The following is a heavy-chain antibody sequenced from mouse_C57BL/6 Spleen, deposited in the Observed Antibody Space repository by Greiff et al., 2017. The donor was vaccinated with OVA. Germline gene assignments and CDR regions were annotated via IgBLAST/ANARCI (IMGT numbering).Heavy chain of an antibody. Sequence: VQLQQPGAELVKPGASVKLSCKASGYTFTSYWMHWVKQRPGRGLEWIGRIDPNSGGTKYNEKFKSKATLTVDKPSSTAYMQLRSLTSEDSAVYYGARDGTMIVDYAMDYWGQGTSVTVSS. CDR1: GYTFTSYW. D-gene: IGHD2-4*01. V-gene: IGHV1-72*01. J-gene: IGHJ4*01. CDR3: ARDGTMIVDYAMDY. CDR2: IDPNSGGT.